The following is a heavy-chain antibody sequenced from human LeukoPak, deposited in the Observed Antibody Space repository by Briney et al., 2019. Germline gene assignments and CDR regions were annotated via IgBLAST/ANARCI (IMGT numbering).Heavy chain of an antibody. CDR1: GFTFSLYS. J-gene: IGHJ4*02. V-gene: IGHV3-7*01. Sequence: GGSLRLSCAASGFTFSLYSMGWVRQAPGKGLEWVAFILQDAGAKDYVDSVKGRFTISRDNAKNSLYLQMNSLRLEDTAVYYCARRGVTIFGEVIKQRKYYFDSWGQGALVTVSS. CDR3: ARRGVTIFGEVIKQRKYYFDS. CDR2: ILQDAGAK. D-gene: IGHD3-3*01.